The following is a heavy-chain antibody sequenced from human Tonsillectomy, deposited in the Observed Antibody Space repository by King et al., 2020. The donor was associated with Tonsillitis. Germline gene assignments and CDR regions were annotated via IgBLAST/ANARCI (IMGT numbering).Heavy chain of an antibody. J-gene: IGHJ6*03. V-gene: IGHV4-59*01. CDR1: GGSISRYY. D-gene: IGHD3-3*01. CDR2: IYSTGGT. CDR3: ARGSLRSYYYYYYMDV. Sequence: QLQESGPGLVKPSKTLSLTCTVSGGSISRYYWTWIRQPPGKGLAWIGYIYSTGGTNYNPSLECRGTILIYTSKNQFSLNLSSVTAADTAVYYCARGSLRSYYYYYYMDVWGKGTTVTVSS.